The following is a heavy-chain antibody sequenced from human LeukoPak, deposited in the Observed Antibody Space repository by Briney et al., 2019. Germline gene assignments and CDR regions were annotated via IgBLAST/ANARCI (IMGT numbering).Heavy chain of an antibody. CDR1: GGSTSSSSYY. J-gene: IGHJ5*02. V-gene: IGHV4-39*07. D-gene: IGHD6-13*01. Sequence: SETLSLTCTVSGGSTSSSSYYWGWIRQPPGKGLEWIGSIYYSGSTYYNPSLKSRVTISVETSKNQFSLKLSSVTAADTAVYYCVGVYSSSWNNWFDPWGQGTLVTVSS. CDR2: IYYSGST. CDR3: VGVYSSSWNNWFDP.